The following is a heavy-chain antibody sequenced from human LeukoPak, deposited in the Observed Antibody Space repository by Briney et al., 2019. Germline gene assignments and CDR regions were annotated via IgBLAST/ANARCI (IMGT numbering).Heavy chain of an antibody. Sequence: SETLSLTCTVSGGSISSYYWSWIRQPPGKGLEWIGYIYYSGSTNYNPSLKSRVTISVDTSKNQFSLKLSSVTAADTAVYYCAKIGRFGELDSDAEDWGQGTLVTVSS. J-gene: IGHJ4*02. CDR1: GGSISSYY. D-gene: IGHD3-10*01. CDR2: IYYSGST. CDR3: AKIGRFGELDSDAED. V-gene: IGHV4-59*01.